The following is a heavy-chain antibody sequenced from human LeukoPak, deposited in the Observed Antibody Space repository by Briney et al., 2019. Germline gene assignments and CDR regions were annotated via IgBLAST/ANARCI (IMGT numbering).Heavy chain of an antibody. J-gene: IGHJ4*02. CDR3: ASSTLYSSGWY. CDR2: IYTSGST. V-gene: IGHV4-4*07. D-gene: IGHD6-19*01. Sequence: SDTLSLTCTVSGGSISSYYWSWIRQPAGKGLEWIGRIYTSGSTNYNPSLKSRVTISVDKSKNQFSLKLSSVTAADTAVYYCASSTLYSSGWYWGQGTLVTVSS. CDR1: GGSISSYY.